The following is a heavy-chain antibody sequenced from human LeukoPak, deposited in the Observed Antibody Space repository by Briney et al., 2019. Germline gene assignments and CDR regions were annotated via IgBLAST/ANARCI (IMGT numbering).Heavy chain of an antibody. CDR2: IKQDGSEK. CDR3: ARDWYCSSTSCYRYYGMDV. J-gene: IGHJ6*02. V-gene: IGHV3-7*01. Sequence: GGSLRLSCAASGFTFSSYWMSSVRQAPGKGLEWVANIKQDGSEKYYVDSVKGRFTISRDNAKNSLYLQMNSLRAEDTAVYYCARDWYCSSTSCYRYYGMDVWGQGTTVTVSS. CDR1: GFTFSSYW. D-gene: IGHD2-2*01.